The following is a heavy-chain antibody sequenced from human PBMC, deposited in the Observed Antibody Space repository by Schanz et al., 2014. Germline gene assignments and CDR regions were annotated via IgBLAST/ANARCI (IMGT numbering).Heavy chain of an antibody. V-gene: IGHV1-3*01. CDR2: INVGNGNM. D-gene: IGHD6-13*01. J-gene: IGHJ4*02. Sequence: QVQLIQSGAEVKKPGASVKVSCTASGYTFTSYDFNWVRQAPGQGLEWMGWINVGNGNMKYSQKFQGRVTITRDTSASTAYMDVSSLRSEDTAVYYCARDGVDAAAGGNYWGQGTLVTVSS. CDR1: GYTFTSYD. CDR3: ARDGVDAAAGGNY.